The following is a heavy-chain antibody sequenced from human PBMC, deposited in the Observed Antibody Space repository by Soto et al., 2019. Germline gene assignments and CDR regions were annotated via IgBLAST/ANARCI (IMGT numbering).Heavy chain of an antibody. J-gene: IGHJ6*02. CDR3: VRLMPMRASDV. CDR1: GFTFSTYA. Sequence: GGSLRLSCAASGFTFSTYAMTWVRRAPGKGLEWVSSISGDGFGTYYADSVKGRFTISRDNSKDTLFLQMNSLRAEDTAVYYFVRLMPMRASDVSGPGTTVTVSS. CDR2: ISGDGFGT. V-gene: IGHV3-23*01. D-gene: IGHD3-22*01.